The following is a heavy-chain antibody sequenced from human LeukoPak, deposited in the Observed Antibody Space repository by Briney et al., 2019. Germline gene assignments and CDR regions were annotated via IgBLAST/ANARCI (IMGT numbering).Heavy chain of an antibody. V-gene: IGHV4-4*07. D-gene: IGHD4-11*01. Sequence: PSETLSLTCTVSGGSISSYFWTWIRQPAGKGLEWIGRIYSSGSTNYNPSFMSRVAMSVDTSKNHFSLNLTSVTAADTAVYYCANYITHVHYYMDVWGKGTTVIVSS. CDR1: GGSISSYF. CDR2: IYSSGST. CDR3: ANYITHVHYYMDV. J-gene: IGHJ6*03.